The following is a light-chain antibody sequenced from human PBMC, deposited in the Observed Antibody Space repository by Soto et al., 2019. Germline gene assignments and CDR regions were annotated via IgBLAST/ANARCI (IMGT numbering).Light chain of an antibody. V-gene: IGKV1-5*01. CDR2: DAS. CDR1: QSISSW. CDR3: QQYNSYPLT. Sequence: DIQLTQSPSTLTASVGDRVTITCRASQSISSWLAWYQQKPGKAPKLLIYDASSLESGVPSRFSGSGSGTEFTLTISSLQPDDFATYYCQQYNSYPLTFGGGTKVDIK. J-gene: IGKJ4*01.